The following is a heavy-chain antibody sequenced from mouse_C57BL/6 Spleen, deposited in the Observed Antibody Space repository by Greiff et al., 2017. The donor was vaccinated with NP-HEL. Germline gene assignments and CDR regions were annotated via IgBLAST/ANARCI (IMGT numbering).Heavy chain of an antibody. CDR1: GFNIKDDY. CDR2: IDPENGDT. D-gene: IGHD2-4*01. Sequence: EVKLMESGAELVRPGASVKLSCTASGFNIKDDYMHWVKQRPEQGLEWIGWIDPENGDTEYASKFQGKATITADTSSNTAYLQLSSLTSEDTAVYYCTTDYDYSVAYWGQGTLVTVSA. V-gene: IGHV14-4*01. J-gene: IGHJ3*01. CDR3: TTDYDYSVAY.